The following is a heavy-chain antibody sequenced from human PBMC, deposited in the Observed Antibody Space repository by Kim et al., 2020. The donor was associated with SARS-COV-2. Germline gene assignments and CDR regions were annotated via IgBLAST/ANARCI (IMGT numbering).Heavy chain of an antibody. J-gene: IGHJ4*02. D-gene: IGHD2-2*01. CDR2: IYPGDSDT. CDR1: GYSFTNYW. CDR3: ALVRCRSSRSRCYEGDH. V-gene: IGHV5-51*01. Sequence: GESLKISCKGSGYSFTNYWIGWVRQMPGKGLEWMGIIYPGDSDTRYSPSFRGQVAVTADKSSSTAYLQWSSLKASDSAMYYCALVRCRSSRSRCYEGDHWGQGTLVTVSS.